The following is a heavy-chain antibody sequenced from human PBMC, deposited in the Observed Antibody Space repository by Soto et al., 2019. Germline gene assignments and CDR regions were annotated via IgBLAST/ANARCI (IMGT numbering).Heavy chain of an antibody. CDR1: GGSFSGYY. Sequence: SETLSLTCAVYGGSFSGYYWSWIRQPPGKGLEWIGEINHSGSTNYNPSLKSRVTISVDTSKNQFSLKLSSVTAADTAVYYCARGRRRDSRNSRGAFDIWGQGTMVTVSS. V-gene: IGHV4-34*01. J-gene: IGHJ3*02. D-gene: IGHD6-13*01. CDR2: INHSGST. CDR3: ARGRRRDSRNSRGAFDI.